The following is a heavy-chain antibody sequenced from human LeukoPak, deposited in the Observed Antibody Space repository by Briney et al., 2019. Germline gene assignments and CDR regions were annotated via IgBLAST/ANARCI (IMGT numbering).Heavy chain of an antibody. CDR1: GYTFTGYY. CDR3: ARFAVHRRLTVAGQFGLDY. Sequence: ASVKVSCKASGYTFTGYYIHWVRQAPGQGLEWMGIINSSGGSTNYAQKFQGRVTMTRDTSTSTVYMGLSSLRSEDTAVYYCARFAVHRRLTVAGQFGLDYWGQGTLVTVSS. V-gene: IGHV1-46*01. CDR2: INSSGGST. J-gene: IGHJ4*02. D-gene: IGHD6-19*01.